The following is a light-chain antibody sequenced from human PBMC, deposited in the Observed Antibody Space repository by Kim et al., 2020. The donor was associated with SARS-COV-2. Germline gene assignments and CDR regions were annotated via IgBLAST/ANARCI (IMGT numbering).Light chain of an antibody. Sequence: RVTIPCTGTNSNIGAGYDVHWYQQLPGTAPKLLMHGNTNRPSGVPDRFSGSKSDTSASLAITGLQADDEADYYCLSYDSSLSGWVFGGGTKVTVL. J-gene: IGLJ3*02. V-gene: IGLV1-40*01. CDR1: NSNIGAGYD. CDR2: GNT. CDR3: LSYDSSLSGWV.